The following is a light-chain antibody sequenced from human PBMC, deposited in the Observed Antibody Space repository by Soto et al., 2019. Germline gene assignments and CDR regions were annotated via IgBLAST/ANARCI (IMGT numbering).Light chain of an antibody. J-gene: IGLJ1*01. Sequence: QSALTQPASVSGSPGQSITISCTGTSSDVGSYNLVSWYQQNPGKAPKLMIYEGSKRPSGVSNRFSGSKSGNTASLTISGLQGEDEADYYCCSYTDIYTYVFGTGTKLTVL. CDR2: EGS. CDR1: SSDVGSYNL. CDR3: CSYTDIYTYV. V-gene: IGLV2-23*01.